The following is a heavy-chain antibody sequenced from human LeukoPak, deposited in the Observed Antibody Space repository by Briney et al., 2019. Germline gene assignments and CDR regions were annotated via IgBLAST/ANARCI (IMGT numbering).Heavy chain of an antibody. CDR2: IDSDGRST. D-gene: IGHD5-24*01. Sequence: GRSLRLSCAASGFTFNTYYMHWVRQAPGKGLVWVSRIDSDGRSTSYADSVKGRFSVSRDNAKNTLYLQMNSLRAEDTAVYYCARDRDGYNYWGQGTLVTVSS. CDR1: GFTFNTYY. J-gene: IGHJ4*02. CDR3: ARDRDGYNY. V-gene: IGHV3-74*01.